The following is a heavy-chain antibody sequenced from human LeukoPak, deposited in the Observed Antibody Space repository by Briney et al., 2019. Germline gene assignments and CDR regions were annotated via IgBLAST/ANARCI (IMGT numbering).Heavy chain of an antibody. D-gene: IGHD3-22*01. CDR3: ARGDSSGYSLGY. V-gene: IGHV3-21*01. CDR1: GFAFSSYS. J-gene: IGHJ4*02. Sequence: PGGSLRLSCAASGFAFSSYSMNWVRQAPGTGLEWVSSITSSASNVYYADSVKGRFTISRDNAKNSLYLQMNSLGAEDTAVYYCARGDSSGYSLGYWGQGTLVTVSS. CDR2: ITSSASNV.